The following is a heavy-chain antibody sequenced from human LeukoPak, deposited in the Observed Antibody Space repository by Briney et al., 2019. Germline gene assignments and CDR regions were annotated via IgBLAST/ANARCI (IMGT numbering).Heavy chain of an antibody. D-gene: IGHD5-12*01. J-gene: IGHJ4*02. V-gene: IGHV1-2*02. CDR2: INPNSGGT. CDR3: ARAPVSVAPGYSGHDFSY. CDR1: GYTFTGYY. Sequence: ASVKVSCKASGYTFTGYYMHWVRQAPGQGLEWMGWINPNSGGTNYAQKFQGRVTMTRDTSISTAYMELSRLRSDDTAVYYCARAPVSVAPGYSGHDFSYWGQGTLVTVSS.